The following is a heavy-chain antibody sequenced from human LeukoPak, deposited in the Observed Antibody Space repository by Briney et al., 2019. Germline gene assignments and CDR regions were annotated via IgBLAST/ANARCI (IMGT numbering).Heavy chain of an antibody. J-gene: IGHJ4*02. CDR1: GFSVSNNY. CDR2: IYSGGNT. CDR3: ARDPSPFHS. Sequence: GGSLRLSCAASGFSVSNNYMSWVRQAPGRGLEWVSAIYSGGNTHYPDSVRGRFTISRDNSKNTLYLQMDRLSDEDTAIYYCARDPSPFHSWGQGTLVTVSS. V-gene: IGHV3-53*01.